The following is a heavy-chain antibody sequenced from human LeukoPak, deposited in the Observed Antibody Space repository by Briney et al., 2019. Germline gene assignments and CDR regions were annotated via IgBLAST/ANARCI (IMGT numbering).Heavy chain of an antibody. CDR3: ARASGYDILTGSPFDY. D-gene: IGHD3-9*01. J-gene: IGHJ4*02. CDR2: IIPILGIA. Sequence: SVKVSCKASGGTFSSYAISWVRQAPGQGLEWMGRIIPILGIANYAQKFQGRVTITADKSTSTAYMELSSLRSEDTAVCYCARASGYDILTGSPFDYWGQGTLVTVSS. CDR1: GGTFSSYA. V-gene: IGHV1-69*04.